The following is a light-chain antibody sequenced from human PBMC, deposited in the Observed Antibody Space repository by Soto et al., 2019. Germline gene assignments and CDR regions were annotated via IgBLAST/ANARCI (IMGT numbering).Light chain of an antibody. CDR2: EVS. Sequence: QSALAQPASVSVSPGQSITISCSGTSSDVGGYNYVSWYQQHPGKAPKLMIYEVSNRPSGVSNRFSGSKSGNTASLTISGLQAEDEADYYCGSYTSSSTYVFGTGTKVTVL. J-gene: IGLJ1*01. CDR1: SSDVGGYNY. CDR3: GSYTSSSTYV. V-gene: IGLV2-14*01.